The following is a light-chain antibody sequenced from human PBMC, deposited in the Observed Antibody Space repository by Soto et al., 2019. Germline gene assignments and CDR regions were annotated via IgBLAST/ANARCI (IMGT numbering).Light chain of an antibody. J-gene: IGKJ4*01. CDR3: QHYNGYPLT. Sequence: DIQMTQSPSTLSASVGDRVTITCRASQSISSWLAWYQQKPGKAPKFLIYKASNLESGVPSRFSGSGSGTEFTLTISSLQPDDFATYYCQHYNGYPLTFGGGTKVEIK. CDR2: KAS. V-gene: IGKV1-5*03. CDR1: QSISSW.